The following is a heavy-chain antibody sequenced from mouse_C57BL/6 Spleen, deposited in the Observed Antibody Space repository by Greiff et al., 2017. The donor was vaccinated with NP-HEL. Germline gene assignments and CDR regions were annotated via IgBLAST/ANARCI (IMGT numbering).Heavy chain of an antibody. CDR3: APRDYSSSGEFDY. D-gene: IGHD2-5*01. CDR1: GYTFTSYW. J-gene: IGHJ2*01. Sequence: QVQLQQPGAELVKPGASVKLSCKASGYTFTSYWMHWVKQRPGQGLEWIGMIHPNSGSTNYNEKFKSKATLTVDKSSSTAYMQLSSLTSEDSAVYYCAPRDYSSSGEFDYWGQGTTLTVSS. V-gene: IGHV1-64*01. CDR2: IHPNSGST.